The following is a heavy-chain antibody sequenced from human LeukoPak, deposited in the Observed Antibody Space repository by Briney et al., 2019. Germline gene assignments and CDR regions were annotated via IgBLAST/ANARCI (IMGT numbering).Heavy chain of an antibody. D-gene: IGHD6-13*01. CDR3: ANRGYTLIDAFDI. CDR2: ISYDGSNK. Sequence: PGGSLRLSCAASGFTFSSYGMHWVRQAPGKGLEWVAVISYDGSNKYYADSVKGRFTISRDNSKNTLYLQMNSLRAEDTAVYYCANRGYTLIDAFDIWGQGTMVTVSS. V-gene: IGHV3-30*18. CDR1: GFTFSSYG. J-gene: IGHJ3*02.